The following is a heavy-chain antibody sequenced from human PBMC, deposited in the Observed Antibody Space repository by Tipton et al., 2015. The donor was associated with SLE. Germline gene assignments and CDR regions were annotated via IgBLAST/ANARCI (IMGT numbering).Heavy chain of an antibody. J-gene: IGHJ2*01. CDR1: GGSISSYY. D-gene: IGHD3-16*01. CDR3: ARGVMTEWYFDL. Sequence: TLSLTCTASGGSISSYYWSWIRQPAGKGLEWIGRIYTSGSTTYNPSLKSRATMSVDTSKNQFSLKLSPVTAADTAVYYCARGVMTEWYFDLWGRGTLVTVSS. CDR2: IYTSGST. V-gene: IGHV4-4*07.